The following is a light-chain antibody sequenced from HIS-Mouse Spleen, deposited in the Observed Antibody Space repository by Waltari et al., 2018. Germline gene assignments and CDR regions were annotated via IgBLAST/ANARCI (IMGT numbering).Light chain of an antibody. J-gene: IGLJ2*01. CDR3: SSYTSSSTVV. Sequence: QSALTQPASVSGSPGQSITISCTGTSSDVGGYNYVTCYQPHPGKAPKLMIYEVSKRPSGVSNRFSGSKSGNTASLTISGLQAEDEADYYCSSYTSSSTVVFGGGTKLTVL. V-gene: IGLV2-14*01. CDR2: EVS. CDR1: SSDVGGYNY.